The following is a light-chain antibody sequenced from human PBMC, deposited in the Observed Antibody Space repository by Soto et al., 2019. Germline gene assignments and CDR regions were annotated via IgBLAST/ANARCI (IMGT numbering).Light chain of an antibody. CDR2: DVS. Sequence: QSALTQPASVSGSPGQSITISCTGTSSDVGGYNYVSWYQQYPGKAPKLMIYDVSNRPSGVSNRFSGSKSGNTASLTISGLQAEDEADYSCSSYTSSSFYVFGTGTKLTVL. CDR1: SSDVGGYNY. CDR3: SSYTSSSFYV. J-gene: IGLJ1*01. V-gene: IGLV2-14*01.